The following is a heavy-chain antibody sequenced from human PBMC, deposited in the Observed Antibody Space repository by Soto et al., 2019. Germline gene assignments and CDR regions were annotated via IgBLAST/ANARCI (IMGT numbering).Heavy chain of an antibody. V-gene: IGHV5-51*01. Sequence: LKISCKGSGYSFTSYWIGWVRQMPGKGLEWMGIIYPGDSDTRYSPSFQGQVTISADKSISTAYLQWSSLKASDTAMYYCASYYDSTGGAFDIWGQGTMVTVSS. CDR3: ASYYDSTGGAFDI. D-gene: IGHD3-22*01. J-gene: IGHJ3*02. CDR2: IYPGDSDT. CDR1: GYSFTSYW.